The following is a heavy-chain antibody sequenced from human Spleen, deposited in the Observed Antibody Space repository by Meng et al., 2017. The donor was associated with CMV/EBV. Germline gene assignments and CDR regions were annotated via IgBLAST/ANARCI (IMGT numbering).Heavy chain of an antibody. Sequence: QVALVQSGAEVKKPGASVKVSCKASGYTFTGYYMHWVRQAPGQGLEWMGWINPNSGGTNYAQKFQGRVTMTRDTSISTAYMELSRLRSDDTAVYYCARDGYSGYDPWGFDYWGQGTLVTVSS. V-gene: IGHV1-2*02. CDR3: ARDGYSGYDPWGFDY. D-gene: IGHD5-12*01. CDR1: GYTFTGYY. CDR2: INPNSGGT. J-gene: IGHJ4*02.